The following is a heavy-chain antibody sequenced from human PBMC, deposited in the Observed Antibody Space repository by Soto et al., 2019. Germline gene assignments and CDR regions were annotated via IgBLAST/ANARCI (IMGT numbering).Heavy chain of an antibody. D-gene: IGHD3-3*01. Sequence: PGGSLRLSCAASGFTFSNAWMSRVRQAPGKGLEWVGRIKSKTDGGTTDYAAPVKGRFTISRDDSKNTLYLQMNSLKTEDTAVYYCTSSPMYYDFWSGYYFDYWGQGTLVTVPQ. CDR3: TSSPMYYDFWSGYYFDY. CDR2: IKSKTDGGTT. CDR1: GFTFSNAW. J-gene: IGHJ4*02. V-gene: IGHV3-15*01.